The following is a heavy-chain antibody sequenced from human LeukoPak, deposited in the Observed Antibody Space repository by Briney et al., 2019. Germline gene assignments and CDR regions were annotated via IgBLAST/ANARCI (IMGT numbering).Heavy chain of an antibody. CDR1: GLTFSSYG. V-gene: IGHV3-33*01. D-gene: IGHD2-15*01. CDR2: IWYDGSNK. CDR3: ARDHRRYCSGGSCYWDY. Sequence: GGSLRLSCAASGLTFSSYGMHWVRQAPGKGLEWVAVIWYDGSNKYYADSVKGRFTISRDNSKNTLYLQMNSLRAEDTAVYYCARDHRRYCSGGSCYWDYWGQGTLVTASS. J-gene: IGHJ4*02.